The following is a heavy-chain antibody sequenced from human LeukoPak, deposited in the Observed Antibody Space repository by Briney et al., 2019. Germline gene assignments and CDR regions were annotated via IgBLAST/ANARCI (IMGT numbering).Heavy chain of an antibody. D-gene: IGHD3-10*01. CDR1: GFNFSSYR. Sequence: GGSLRLSCAASGFNFSSYRMNWVRQAPGKGRECVSYISSSSSTIYYSDSVQGRFTISRDSAKNSLYLQMNSLTDEDTAVYYCARRGGFGESGWFDLWGQGTLVTVSS. CDR3: ARRGGFGESGWFDL. V-gene: IGHV3-48*02. J-gene: IGHJ5*02. CDR2: ISSSSSTI.